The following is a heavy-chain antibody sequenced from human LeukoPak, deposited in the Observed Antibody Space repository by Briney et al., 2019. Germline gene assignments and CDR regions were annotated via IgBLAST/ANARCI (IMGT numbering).Heavy chain of an antibody. CDR1: GFTVSSDS. CDR2: IYIGGST. V-gene: IGHV3-53*01. Sequence: RTGGSLRLSCTVSGFTVSSDSMSWVRQAPGKGLEWVSFIYIGGSTHYSDSVKGRCTISIDNSKNNLYLQMNSLRAEDPAVYYCARRAGAYSHPYDYWGQGTLVTVSS. D-gene: IGHD4/OR15-4a*01. CDR3: ARRAGAYSHPYDY. J-gene: IGHJ4*02.